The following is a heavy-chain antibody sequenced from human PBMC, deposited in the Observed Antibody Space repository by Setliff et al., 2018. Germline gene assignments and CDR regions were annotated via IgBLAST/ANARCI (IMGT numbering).Heavy chain of an antibody. V-gene: IGHV4-61*05. CDR1: GDSMNSGPHYY. CDR2: IHYSEST. D-gene: IGHD1-26*01. J-gene: IGHJ4*02. Sequence: SETLSLTCTVSGDSMNSGPHYYWSWIRQHPGKGLEWIGYIHYSESTNYSPSLKSRITISLDKSKSQFSLKLTSVTVADTAVYYCARGLHSGTYWGTRPLGLDYWGQGSLVTVSS. CDR3: ARGLHSGTYWGTRPLGLDY.